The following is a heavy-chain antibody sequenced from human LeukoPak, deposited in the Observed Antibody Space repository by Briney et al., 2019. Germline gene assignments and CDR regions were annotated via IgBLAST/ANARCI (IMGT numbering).Heavy chain of an antibody. Sequence: ASVNVSCNASGSAFSCYYIRWVRQAPGQGLEWMGWINPSNGGTNYAQNFQGRVTMTRDTSISTAYMELSSLTSDDTAVYYCARGPAYYDSSGYRLEYWGQGTLVTVSS. J-gene: IGHJ4*02. CDR3: ARGPAYYDSSGYRLEY. D-gene: IGHD3-22*01. CDR1: GSAFSCYY. V-gene: IGHV1-2*02. CDR2: INPSNGGT.